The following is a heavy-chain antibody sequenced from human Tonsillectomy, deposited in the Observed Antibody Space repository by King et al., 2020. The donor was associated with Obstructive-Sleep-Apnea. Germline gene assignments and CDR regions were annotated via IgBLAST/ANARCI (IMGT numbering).Heavy chain of an antibody. V-gene: IGHV3-30*04. Sequence: VQLVESGGGVVQPGRSLRLSCAASGFTFSSYAMHWVRQAPGKGLEWVAVISYDGSNKYYADSVKGRFTISRDNSKNTLYLQMNSLRAEDTAVYYCARVMGYYDSSGYYGYWGQGTLVTVSS. CDR1: GFTFSSYA. J-gene: IGHJ4*02. CDR3: ARVMGYYDSSGYYGY. CDR2: ISYDGSNK. D-gene: IGHD3-22*01.